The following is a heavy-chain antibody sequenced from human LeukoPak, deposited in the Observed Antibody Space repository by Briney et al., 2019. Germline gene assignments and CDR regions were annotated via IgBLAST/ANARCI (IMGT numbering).Heavy chain of an antibody. Sequence: ASVKVSCKASGYTFTSYAMHWVRQAPGQRLEWMGWINAGNGNTKYSQKFQGRVTITRDTSASTAYMELSSLRSEDTAVNYCARIRITMVRGISHYGMDVWGKGTTVTVSS. CDR1: GYTFTSYA. CDR2: INAGNGNT. V-gene: IGHV1-3*01. J-gene: IGHJ6*04. CDR3: ARIRITMVRGISHYGMDV. D-gene: IGHD3-10*01.